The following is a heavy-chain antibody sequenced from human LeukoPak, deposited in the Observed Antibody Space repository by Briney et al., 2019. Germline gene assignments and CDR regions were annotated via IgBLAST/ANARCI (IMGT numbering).Heavy chain of an antibody. D-gene: IGHD3-10*02. CDR3: AKDVRGYDPYLDY. CDR1: GFTFSSYW. V-gene: IGHV3-7*01. Sequence: GGSLRLSCAASGFTFSSYWMSWVRQAPGKGLEWVANIKQDGSEKYYVDSVKGRFTISRDNAKNSLYLQMNSLRAEDTAVYYCAKDVRGYDPYLDYWGQGTLVTVSS. CDR2: IKQDGSEK. J-gene: IGHJ4*02.